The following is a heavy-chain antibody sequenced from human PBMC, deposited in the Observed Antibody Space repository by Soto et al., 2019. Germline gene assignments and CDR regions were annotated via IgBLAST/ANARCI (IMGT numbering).Heavy chain of an antibody. J-gene: IGHJ6*01. D-gene: IGHD2-21*01. CDR1: GFTFSSYG. Sequence: QVQVVESGGGVGQPGRCLRLSCAASGFTFSSYGMHWVRQAPGKGLEWVAFIWSDGSNKYYADSLKGRFIVSRDNSKKTVYLLMNIQSADFTSMYYWTRETCCGDSCYSSYCYYFGMEVWVRGITV. CDR2: IWSDGSNK. V-gene: IGHV3-33*01. CDR3: TRETCCGDSCYSSYCYYFGMEV.